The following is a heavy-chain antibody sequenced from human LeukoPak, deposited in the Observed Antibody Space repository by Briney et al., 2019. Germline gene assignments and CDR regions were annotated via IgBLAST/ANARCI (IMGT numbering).Heavy chain of an antibody. V-gene: IGHV1-24*01. CDR1: GYTLTELS. Sequence: ASVKVSCKVSGYTLTELSMHWVRQAPGKGLEWMGGFDPEDGETFYAQKFQGRVTMTEDTSTDTAYMELSSLRSEDTAVDYCATDLVAVAGMGNDYWGQGTLVTVSS. CDR3: ATDLVAVAGMGNDY. D-gene: IGHD6-19*01. J-gene: IGHJ4*02. CDR2: FDPEDGET.